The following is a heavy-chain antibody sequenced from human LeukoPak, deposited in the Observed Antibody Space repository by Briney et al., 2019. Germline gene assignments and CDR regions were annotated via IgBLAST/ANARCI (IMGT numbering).Heavy chain of an antibody. CDR1: GFTFSSCA. Sequence: GGSLRLSCAASGFTFSSCAMHWVRQAPGKGLEWVAVISYDGSNKYYADSVKGRFTISRDNSKNTLYLQMNSLRAEDTAVYYCATEQQLARFDYWGQGTLVTVSS. J-gene: IGHJ4*02. V-gene: IGHV3-30*04. D-gene: IGHD6-13*01. CDR2: ISYDGSNK. CDR3: ATEQQLARFDY.